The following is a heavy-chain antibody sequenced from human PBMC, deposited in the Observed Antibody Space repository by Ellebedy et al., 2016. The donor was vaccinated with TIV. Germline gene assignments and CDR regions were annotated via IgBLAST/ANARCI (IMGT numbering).Heavy chain of an antibody. CDR3: ARGGMGYSYGTFDY. V-gene: IGHV1-18*01. D-gene: IGHD5-18*01. J-gene: IGHJ4*02. CDR2: SIVYNDNQ. CDR1: GYTFTNYA. Sequence: AASVKVSCKTSGYTFTNYAISWVRQAPGQGLEWRGWSIVYNDNQNYAQKVQGRVTMTTATSTSKVSMKLRILRSDDTAVYYCARGGMGYSYGTFDYWGQGTLVTVSS.